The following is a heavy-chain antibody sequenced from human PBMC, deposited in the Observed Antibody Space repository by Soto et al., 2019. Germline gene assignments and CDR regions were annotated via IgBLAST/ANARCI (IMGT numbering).Heavy chain of an antibody. CDR2: ISAYNGNT. D-gene: IGHD3-9*01. CDR1: GYTFSSYG. CDR3: AREVGDFDWLLPYYFDY. V-gene: IGHV1-18*01. J-gene: IGHJ4*02. Sequence: ASVKVSCKASGYTFSSYGISWVRQAPGQGLEWMGWISAYNGNTNYAQKLQGRVTMTTDTSTSTAYMELRSLRSDDTAVYYCAREVGDFDWLLPYYFDYWGQGTLVTVSS.